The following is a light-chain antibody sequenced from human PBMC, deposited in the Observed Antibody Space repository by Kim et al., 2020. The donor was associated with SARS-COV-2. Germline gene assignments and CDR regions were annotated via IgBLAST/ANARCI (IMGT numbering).Light chain of an antibody. CDR2: GAS. CDR3: QQYGSSPAT. V-gene: IGKV3-20*01. Sequence: APGERPTLSCRASQTVTSNYLDWYQQKPGQAPRLLIYGASSRATGIPDRFSGSGSGTDFTLTISRLEPEDFAVYYCQQYGSSPATFGQGTKVDIK. J-gene: IGKJ1*01. CDR1: QTVTSNY.